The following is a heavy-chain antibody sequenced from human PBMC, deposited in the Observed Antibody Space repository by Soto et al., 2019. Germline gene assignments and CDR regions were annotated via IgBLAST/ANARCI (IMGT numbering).Heavy chain of an antibody. J-gene: IGHJ3*02. Sequence: ASVKVSCKASGGTFSSYTISWVRQAPGQGLEWMGRIIPIIGIANYAQKFQGRVTITADKSTSTAYMELSSLRSEDTAVYYCARRYNPYYDILTGQDAFDIWGQGTLVTVSS. D-gene: IGHD3-9*01. CDR1: GGTFSSYT. V-gene: IGHV1-69*02. CDR3: ARRYNPYYDILTGQDAFDI. CDR2: IIPIIGIA.